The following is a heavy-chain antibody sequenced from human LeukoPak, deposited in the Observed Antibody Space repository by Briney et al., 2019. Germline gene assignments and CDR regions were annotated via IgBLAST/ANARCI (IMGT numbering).Heavy chain of an antibody. CDR1: GFTFSLYS. CDR3: ARETNTSDTSGYIRADVRRDDH. CDR2: ISSSGTYI. J-gene: IGHJ4*02. V-gene: IGHV3-21*06. D-gene: IGHD3-22*01. Sequence: KPGGSLRLSCAASGFTFSLYSMSWVRQALGEGLEWVATISSSGTYIYYIDSVKGRFTISRDNARNSLYLQMNSLRAEDTAVYYCARETNTSDTSGYIRADVRRDDHWGQGTLVTVSS.